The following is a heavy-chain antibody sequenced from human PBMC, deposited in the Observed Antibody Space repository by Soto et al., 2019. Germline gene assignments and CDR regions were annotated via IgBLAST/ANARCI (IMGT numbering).Heavy chain of an antibody. Sequence: SVKVWCRASCYTFTSYGISWVRQAPVQGLEWMGWISAYNGNTNYAQKLKGRVTMTTDTSTSTAYMELRSLRSDDTAVYYCARDTIAAAGQNWFDPWGQGTLVTVYS. CDR2: ISAYNGNT. J-gene: IGHJ5*02. CDR3: ARDTIAAAGQNWFDP. CDR1: CYTFTSYG. V-gene: IGHV1-18*04. D-gene: IGHD6-13*01.